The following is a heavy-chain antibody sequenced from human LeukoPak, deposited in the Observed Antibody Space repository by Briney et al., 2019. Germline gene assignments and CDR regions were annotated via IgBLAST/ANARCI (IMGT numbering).Heavy chain of an antibody. Sequence: TGGSLRLSCVASTFTISNYWMSWVRQAPGKGLEWVANKKKDGSEEYYVDSVKGRFTISRDNSKNTLYLQMNSLRAEDTAVYYCATERDWGQGTLVTVSS. CDR2: KKKDGSEE. J-gene: IGHJ4*02. V-gene: IGHV3-7*05. CDR1: TFTISNYW. CDR3: ATERD.